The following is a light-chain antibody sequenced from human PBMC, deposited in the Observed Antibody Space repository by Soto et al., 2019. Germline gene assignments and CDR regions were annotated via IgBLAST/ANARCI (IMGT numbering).Light chain of an antibody. CDR3: QNYNSASIT. V-gene: IGKV1-27*01. J-gene: IGKJ5*01. CDR1: LDISNY. CDR2: AAS. Sequence: DIQMTQSPSSLSASVGDRVTITCRASLDISNYLAWYQQKPGKVPKLLIYAASTLQSGVSSRFSGSGSGTDFTLTISSLQPEDVATYYCQNYNSASITFGQGTRLEIK.